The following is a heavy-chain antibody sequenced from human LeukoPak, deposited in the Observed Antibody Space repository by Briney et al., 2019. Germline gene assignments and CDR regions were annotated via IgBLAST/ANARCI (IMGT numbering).Heavy chain of an antibody. CDR1: GYTFTGYY. D-gene: IGHD3-3*01. Sequence: GASVKVSCKASGYTFTGYYMHWVRQAPGQGLEWMGWINPNSGGTNYAQKFQGRVTMTRDTSISTAYMELSRLRSDDTAVYYCARDQGSHDFWSGYQYYYYYMDVWGKGTTVTVSS. CDR3: ARDQGSHDFWSGYQYYYYYMDV. V-gene: IGHV1-2*02. J-gene: IGHJ6*03. CDR2: INPNSGGT.